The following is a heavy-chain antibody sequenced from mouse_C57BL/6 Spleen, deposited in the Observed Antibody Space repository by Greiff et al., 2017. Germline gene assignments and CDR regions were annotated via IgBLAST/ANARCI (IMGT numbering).Heavy chain of an antibody. V-gene: IGHV1-80*01. Sequence: QVQLQQSGAELVKPGASVKISCKASGYAFSSYWMNWVKQRPGKGLEWIGQIYPGDGDTNYNGKFKGKATLTADKSSSTAYMQLSSLTSEDSAVYFGARWGIYYGKSPLDYWGQGTTLTVSS. J-gene: IGHJ2*01. CDR1: GYAFSSYW. CDR3: ARWGIYYGKSPLDY. D-gene: IGHD2-1*01. CDR2: IYPGDGDT.